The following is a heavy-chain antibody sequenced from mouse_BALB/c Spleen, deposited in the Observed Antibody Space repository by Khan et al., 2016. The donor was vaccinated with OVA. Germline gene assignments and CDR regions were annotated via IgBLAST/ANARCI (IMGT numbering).Heavy chain of an antibody. CDR1: GFSLTSYG. CDR3: ARHGYYGNYGPYFDV. Sequence: QVQLKESGPGLVAPSQSLSITCTISGFSLTSYGVHWVRQPPGKGLEWLVVIWSDGHTTYNSALISRLSISKDNSKSQVFLKMNSLQTDDTAMYYCARHGYYGNYGPYFDVWGAGTTVTVSS. J-gene: IGHJ1*01. D-gene: IGHD2-1*01. CDR2: IWSDGHT. V-gene: IGHV2-6-1*01.